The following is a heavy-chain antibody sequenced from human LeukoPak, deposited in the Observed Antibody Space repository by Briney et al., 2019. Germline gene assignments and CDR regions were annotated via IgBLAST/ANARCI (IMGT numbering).Heavy chain of an antibody. CDR1: GGSISSYY. V-gene: IGHV4-59*01. D-gene: IGHD3-22*01. J-gene: IGHJ3*02. CDR3: ARDRGYYDSSGYHVAFDI. CDR2: IYYSGST. Sequence: SETLSLTCTVSGGSISSYYWSWIRQPPGKGLEWIGYIYYSGSTNYNPSLKSRVTISVDTSKNQFSLKLSSVTAAGTAVYYCARDRGYYDSSGYHVAFDIWGQGTMVTVSS.